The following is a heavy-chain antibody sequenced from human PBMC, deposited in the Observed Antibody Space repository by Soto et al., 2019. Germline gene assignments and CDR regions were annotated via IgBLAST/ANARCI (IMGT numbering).Heavy chain of an antibody. Sequence: QVTLKESGPVLVKPTETLTLTCTVSGFSLSNARMGVSWIRQRPGKALEWLAHIFSNDEKSYSTSLKSRLTISKDTSKSHVVRTMTNMDPVDTAAYYCAREGPLYGVTTAFDYWGQGTLVTVSS. J-gene: IGHJ4*02. V-gene: IGHV2-26*01. CDR1: GFSLSNARMG. D-gene: IGHD3-10*02. CDR3: AREGPLYGVTTAFDY. CDR2: IFSNDEK.